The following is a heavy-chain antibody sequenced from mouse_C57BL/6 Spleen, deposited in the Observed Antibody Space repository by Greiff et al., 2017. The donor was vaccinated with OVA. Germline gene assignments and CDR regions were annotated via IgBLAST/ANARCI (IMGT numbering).Heavy chain of an antibody. CDR1: GFTFSDYG. Sequence: EVHLVESGGGLVKPGGSLKLSCAASGFTFSDYGMHWVRQAPEKGLEWVAYISSGSSTIYYADTVKGRFTISRDNAKNTLFLQMTSLRSEDTAMYYCAKAHYYGSSYDYAMDYWGQGTSVTVSS. CDR3: AKAHYYGSSYDYAMDY. V-gene: IGHV5-17*01. J-gene: IGHJ4*01. CDR2: ISSGSSTI. D-gene: IGHD1-1*01.